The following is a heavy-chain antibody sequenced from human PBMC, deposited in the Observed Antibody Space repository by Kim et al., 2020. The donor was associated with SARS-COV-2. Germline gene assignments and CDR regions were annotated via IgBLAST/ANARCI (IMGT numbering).Heavy chain of an antibody. CDR1: GFTFSSYS. J-gene: IGHJ4*02. D-gene: IGHD3-10*01. CDR2: ISSSRIYI. Sequence: GGSLRLSCAASGFTFSSYSMNWVRQAPGKGLEWVSSISSSRIYIYYADSVKGRFTISRDNAKNSLYLQMNSLRAEDTAVYYCAKGTYASGSGFDFWGQGTLVTVSS. V-gene: IGHV3-21*01. CDR3: AKGTYASGSGFDF.